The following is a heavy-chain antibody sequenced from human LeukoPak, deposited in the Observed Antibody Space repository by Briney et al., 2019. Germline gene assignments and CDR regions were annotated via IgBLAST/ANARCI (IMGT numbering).Heavy chain of an antibody. Sequence: WGSLRLSCAASGFTFSNFWMTWVRQAPGKGLEWVANMRQDGSEKFYVDSVKGRFTISRDNAKSSLYLQMNSLRVEDTAVYYCARDAGNSGYDLLDFWGQGTLVTVSS. CDR3: ARDAGNSGYDLLDF. CDR1: GFTFSNFW. CDR2: MRQDGSEK. D-gene: IGHD5-12*01. J-gene: IGHJ4*02. V-gene: IGHV3-7*04.